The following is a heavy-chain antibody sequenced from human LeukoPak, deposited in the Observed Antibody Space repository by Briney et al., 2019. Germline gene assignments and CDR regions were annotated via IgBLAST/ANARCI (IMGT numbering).Heavy chain of an antibody. CDR2: INHSGST. D-gene: IGHD2-2*02. V-gene: IGHV4-34*01. Sequence: ASETLSLTCAVYGGSFSGYYWSWIRQPPGKGLEWIGEINHSGSTNYNPSLKSRVTISVDTSKNQFSLKLSSVTAADTAVYYCARAGKYRFDYWGQGTLVTVSS. CDR3: ARAGKYRFDY. J-gene: IGHJ4*02. CDR1: GGSFSGYY.